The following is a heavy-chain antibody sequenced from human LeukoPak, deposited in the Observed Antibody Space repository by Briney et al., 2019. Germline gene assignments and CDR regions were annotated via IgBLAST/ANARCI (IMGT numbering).Heavy chain of an antibody. CDR2: VTTYRNNT. CDR1: GYSLITYD. V-gene: IGHV1-18*01. J-gene: IGHJ4*02. Sequence: ASVKVSCKTSGYSLITYDITWVRQAPGQGLEWMAWVTTYRNNTTISKKFRDRLTVTADTSTNTAYMELRSLRSDDTAVYYCASSSSGSGLGKRVRFTTFDYWGQGTLVTVSS. CDR3: ASSSSGSGLGKRVRFTTFDY. D-gene: IGHD6-19*01.